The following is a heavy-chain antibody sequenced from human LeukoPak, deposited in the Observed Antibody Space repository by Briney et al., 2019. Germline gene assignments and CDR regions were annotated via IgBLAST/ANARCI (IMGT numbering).Heavy chain of an antibody. J-gene: IGHJ6*03. CDR3: ARAFRSDNLINLGSYYYYMDV. D-gene: IGHD3-3*01. CDR2: MNPNSGNT. Sequence: GASVKASCKASGYTFPSYDINWVRQATGHGLEWMGWMNPNSGNTGYAQKFQGRVTITRNTSISTAYMELSSLRSEDTAVYYCARAFRSDNLINLGSYYYYMDVWGKGTTVTVSS. CDR1: GYTFPSYD. V-gene: IGHV1-8*03.